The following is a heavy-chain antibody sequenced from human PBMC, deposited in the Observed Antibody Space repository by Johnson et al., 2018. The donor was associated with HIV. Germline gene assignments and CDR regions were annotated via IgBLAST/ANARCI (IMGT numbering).Heavy chain of an antibody. CDR2: ISYDGGDK. V-gene: IGHV3-30*18. CDR3: AKDNSYGDLRDAFDI. D-gene: IGHD4-17*01. Sequence: QVQLVESGGGVVQPGGSLRLSCAASGLSVSYGYMTWVRQAPGKGLEWVAVISYDGGDKYYADSVKGRFTISRDNSKNTLYLQMKSLRAEDTAVYYCAKDNSYGDLRDAFDIWGQGTMVNVSS. J-gene: IGHJ3*02. CDR1: GLSVSYGY.